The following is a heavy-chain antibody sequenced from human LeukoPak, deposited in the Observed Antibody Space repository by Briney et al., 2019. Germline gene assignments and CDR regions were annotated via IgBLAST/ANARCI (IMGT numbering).Heavy chain of an antibody. V-gene: IGHV1-69*04. Sequence: RASVNDSCMAPAGSLSTYAISWVRQAPGQGSEWMGRRMPILGRANCAQKFQGRVRITADKSRTAAYMELSSLRTEDTAVYYCAGGTSYFFDYWGQGTLVTVSS. CDR3: AGGTSYFFDY. J-gene: IGHJ4*02. CDR2: RMPILGRA. D-gene: IGHD1-7*01. CDR1: AGSLSTYA.